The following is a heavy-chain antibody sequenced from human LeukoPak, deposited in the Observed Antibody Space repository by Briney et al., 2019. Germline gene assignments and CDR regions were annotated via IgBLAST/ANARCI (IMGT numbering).Heavy chain of an antibody. CDR2: IHYDGSNN. D-gene: IGHD6-13*01. Sequence: GGSLRLSCAASRFTFSSYAMHWVRQAPGKGLEWVAFIHYDGSNNYYADSVKGRFTISRDNSKNTLYLQMDTLRADDTAVYYCAKDHGSSDWYYFDYWGQGTLVTVSS. CDR1: RFTFSSYA. V-gene: IGHV3-30*02. J-gene: IGHJ4*02. CDR3: AKDHGSSDWYYFDY.